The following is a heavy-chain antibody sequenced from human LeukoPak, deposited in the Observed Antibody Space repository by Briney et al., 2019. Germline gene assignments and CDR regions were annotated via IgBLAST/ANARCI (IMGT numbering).Heavy chain of an antibody. CDR1: GFTFSSYG. D-gene: IGHD3-22*01. V-gene: IGHV3-30*02. J-gene: IGHJ6*03. CDR3: AKDGSPLITMIVGDYYYYMDV. Sequence: GGSLRLSCAASGFTFSSYGMHWVRQAPGKGLEWVAFIRYDGSNKYYADSVKGRFTISRDNSKNTLYLQMNSLRAEDTAVYYCAKDGSPLITMIVGDYYYYMDVWGKGTTVTVSS. CDR2: IRYDGSNK.